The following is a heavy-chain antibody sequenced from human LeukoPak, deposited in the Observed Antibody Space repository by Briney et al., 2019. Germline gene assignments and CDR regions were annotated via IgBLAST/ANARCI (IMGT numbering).Heavy chain of an antibody. Sequence: PGGSLRLSCAASGFTFSSYAMSWVRQAPGKGLEWVSAIRGSGGSTYYADSVKGRFTISRDNSKNTLYLQMDSLRAEDTAVYYCAKDAPVNIVVVPAANSWGQGTLVTVSS. J-gene: IGHJ4*02. CDR2: IRGSGGST. CDR1: GFTFSSYA. V-gene: IGHV3-23*01. D-gene: IGHD2-2*01. CDR3: AKDAPVNIVVVPAANS.